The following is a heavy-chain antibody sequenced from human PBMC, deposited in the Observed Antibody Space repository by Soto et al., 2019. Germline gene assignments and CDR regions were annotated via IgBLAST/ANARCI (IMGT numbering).Heavy chain of an antibody. D-gene: IGHD3-3*01. CDR2: IYYSGST. Sequence: QLQLQESGPGLVKPSETLSLTCTVSGGSISSSSYYWGWIRQPPGKGLEWIGGIYYSGSTYYNPSLKSRVTISVDTSKNQFSLKLSSVTAADTAVYYCARHDVTILGVVIIEGNWFDPWGQGTLVTVSS. V-gene: IGHV4-39*01. CDR1: GGSISSSSYY. CDR3: ARHDVTILGVVIIEGNWFDP. J-gene: IGHJ5*02.